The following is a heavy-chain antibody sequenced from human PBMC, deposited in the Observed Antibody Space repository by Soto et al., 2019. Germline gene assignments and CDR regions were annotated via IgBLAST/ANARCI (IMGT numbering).Heavy chain of an antibody. V-gene: IGHV3-23*01. CDR1: GFIFSNYA. Sequence: EVQLLESGGNLVQPGGSLRLSCAASGFIFSNYAMSWVRQAPGKGLEWVSTVSASGPSIYYADSVKGRFTISRDNSRSTLYLQMNSLRADDTAIYYWAKENVDCYWFGESWGQVTLVSLSS. D-gene: IGHD2-21*02. CDR2: VSASGPSI. J-gene: IGHJ5*02. CDR3: AKENVDCYWFGES.